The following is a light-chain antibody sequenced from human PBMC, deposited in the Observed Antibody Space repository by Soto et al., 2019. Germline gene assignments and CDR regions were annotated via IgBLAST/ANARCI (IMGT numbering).Light chain of an antibody. Sequence: DIVMTQSPDSLAVSLGERATINCKSSQSVLYSSNNNNYLAWYQQKPGQPPKLLLYWASARQSGVPDRFSGSGSGTDFTLTISSLQAEDVAVYYCQQYYSTPPSFGPGTKVDIK. CDR3: QQYYSTPPS. CDR1: QSVLYSSNNNNY. V-gene: IGKV4-1*01. J-gene: IGKJ3*01. CDR2: WAS.